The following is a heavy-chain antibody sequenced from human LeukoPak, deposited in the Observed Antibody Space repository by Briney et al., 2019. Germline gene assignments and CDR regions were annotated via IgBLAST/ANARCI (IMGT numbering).Heavy chain of an antibody. V-gene: IGHV4-4*02. J-gene: IGHJ4*02. Sequence: SETLSLTCAVSGGSISSSNWWSWVRQPPGKGLEWIGEINHSGSTNYNPSLKSRVTISVDTSKNQFSLKLSSVTAADTAVYYCAKKTRRGYSYGSFDYWGQGTLVTVSS. CDR1: GGSISSSNW. CDR3: AKKTRRGYSYGSFDY. CDR2: INHSGST. D-gene: IGHD5-18*01.